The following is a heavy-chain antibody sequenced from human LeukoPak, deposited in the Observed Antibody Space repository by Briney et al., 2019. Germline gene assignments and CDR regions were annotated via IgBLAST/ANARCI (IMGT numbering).Heavy chain of an antibody. Sequence: ASVKVSCKASGYTFTSYDINWVRQATGQGLEWMGWMNPNSGNTGYAQKFQGRVTITRNTSISTAYMELSSLRSEDTAVYYCARDRNLYSGSFASWGQGTLVTVSS. CDR1: GYTFTSYD. J-gene: IGHJ4*02. CDR2: MNPNSGNT. D-gene: IGHD1-26*01. CDR3: ARDRNLYSGSFAS. V-gene: IGHV1-8*03.